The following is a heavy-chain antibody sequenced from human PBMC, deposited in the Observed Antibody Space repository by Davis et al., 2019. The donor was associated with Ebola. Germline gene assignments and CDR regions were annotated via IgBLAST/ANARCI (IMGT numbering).Heavy chain of an antibody. D-gene: IGHD3-22*01. CDR3: AKDLDSSGHFGDHWFDP. V-gene: IGHV3-23*01. Sequence: GGSLRLSCAASGFTFYAFAMNWVRQAPGKGLEWVALISASGRNRHYADSVEGRFAISRDDSKKTLYLQMSSLRAEDTAVYYCAKDLDSSGHFGDHWFDPWGQGTLVIVSS. CDR2: ISASGRNR. J-gene: IGHJ5*02. CDR1: GFTFYAFA.